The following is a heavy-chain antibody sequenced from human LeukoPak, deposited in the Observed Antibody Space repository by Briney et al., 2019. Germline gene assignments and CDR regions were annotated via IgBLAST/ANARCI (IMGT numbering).Heavy chain of an antibody. J-gene: IGHJ4*02. V-gene: IGHV3-23*01. CDR3: AKISSGWYSGYFDY. D-gene: IGHD6-19*01. CDR1: GFTFSSYA. CDR2: ISGSGGST. Sequence: GGSLRLSCAASGFTFSSYAMSWARQAPGKGLEWVSAISGSGGSTYYADSVKGRFTISRDNSKNTLYLQMNSLRAEDTAVYYCAKISSGWYSGYFDYWGQGTLVTVSS.